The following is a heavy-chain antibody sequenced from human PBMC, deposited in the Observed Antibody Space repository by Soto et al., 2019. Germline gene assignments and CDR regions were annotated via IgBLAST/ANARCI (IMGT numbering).Heavy chain of an antibody. V-gene: IGHV1-69*13. CDR3: ARDRSEGYCSSTSCYKGGDYYYGMDV. CDR1: GGTFSSYA. J-gene: IGHJ6*02. D-gene: IGHD2-2*02. Sequence: SVKVSCKASGGTFSSYAISWVRQAPGQGLEWMGGIIPIFGTANYAQKFQGRVTITADESTSTAYMELSSLRSEDTAVYYCARDRSEGYCSSTSCYKGGDYYYGMDVWGQGTTVTVSS. CDR2: IIPIFGTA.